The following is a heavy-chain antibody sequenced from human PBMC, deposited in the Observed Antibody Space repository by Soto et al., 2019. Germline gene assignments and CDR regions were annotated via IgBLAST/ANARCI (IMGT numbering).Heavy chain of an antibody. CDR2: IYYSGST. V-gene: IGHV4-39*02. Sequence: SETLSLTCTVSGGSISSGSYYWSWIRQHPGKGLEWIGCIYYSGSTYYNPSLKSRVTISVDTSKNQFSLKLSSVTAADTAVYYCARDLKEIAAAGYYYYGMDVWGQGTTVTVSS. CDR1: GGSISSGSYY. CDR3: ARDLKEIAAAGYYYYGMDV. D-gene: IGHD6-13*01. J-gene: IGHJ6*02.